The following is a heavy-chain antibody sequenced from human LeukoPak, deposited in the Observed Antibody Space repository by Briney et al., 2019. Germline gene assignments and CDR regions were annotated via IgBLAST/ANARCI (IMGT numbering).Heavy chain of an antibody. V-gene: IGHV3-21*01. CDR1: GFTFSDYS. D-gene: IGHD3-22*01. Sequence: KPGGSLRLSCAASGFTFSDYSMNWVRQAPGKGLEWVSSISSRTTYISYADSLKGRFTISRDNAKNSLYLQMNSLRAEDTAVYYCARVKDGYDSSGYYQPFYYYYGMDVWGQGTTVTVSS. CDR3: ARVKDGYDSSGYYQPFYYYYGMDV. J-gene: IGHJ6*02. CDR2: ISSRTTYI.